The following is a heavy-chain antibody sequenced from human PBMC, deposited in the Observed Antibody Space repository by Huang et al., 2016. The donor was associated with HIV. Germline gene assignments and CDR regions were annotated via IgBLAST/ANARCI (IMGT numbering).Heavy chain of an antibody. D-gene: IGHD3-22*01. CDR2: IYPGDLDT. V-gene: IGHV5-51*01. CDR3: VRSTSGYYYRTDY. J-gene: IGHJ4*02. Sequence: EVQLAQSGPEVKKPGESLQISCKGSGFSFTNYWIGWVRQMPGKGLEWMVIIYPGDLDTKDSPSFQGQVTVSADKAISTAYLQWSSLKASDTAMYYCVRSTSGYYYRTDYWGQGTLVTVSS. CDR1: GFSFTNYW.